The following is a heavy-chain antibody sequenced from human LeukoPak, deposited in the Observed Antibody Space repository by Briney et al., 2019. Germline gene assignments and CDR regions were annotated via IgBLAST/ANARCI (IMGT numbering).Heavy chain of an antibody. Sequence: SETLSLTCTVSGGSISTYFWSWIRLPAGKGLEWIGHIHSGGTTNYNPSLKSRVTMSVDTSKNQFSLKLRSVTAADTAAYHCARRGGSGVRGDYDYWGQGTLVTVSS. V-gene: IGHV4-4*07. CDR3: ARRGGSGVRGDYDY. CDR2: IHSGGTT. D-gene: IGHD3-10*01. CDR1: GGSISTYF. J-gene: IGHJ4*02.